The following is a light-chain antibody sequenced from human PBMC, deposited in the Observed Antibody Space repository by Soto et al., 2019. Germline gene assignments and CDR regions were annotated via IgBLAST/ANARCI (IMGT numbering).Light chain of an antibody. J-gene: IGLJ1*01. Sequence: QSARTQPASVSGSPGQSITISCTGTSSDVGGYNYVSWYQHHPGKAPRLMIYEVSNRPSGVSDRFSGSKSGNTASLTISGLLAEDEADYYCSSYTSINTYVFGTGTKVTVL. CDR3: SSYTSINTYV. CDR1: SSDVGGYNY. V-gene: IGLV2-14*01. CDR2: EVS.